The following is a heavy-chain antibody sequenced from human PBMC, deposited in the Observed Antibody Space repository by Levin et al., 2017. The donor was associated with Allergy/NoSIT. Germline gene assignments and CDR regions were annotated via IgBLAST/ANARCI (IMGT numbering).Heavy chain of an antibody. CDR3: AHSTRESHDYYGMDV. J-gene: IGHJ6*02. Sequence: SGPTLVKPTQTLTLTCTFSGFSLSTSGMCVSWIRQPPGKALEWLARIDWDDDKYYSTSLKTRLTISKDTSKNQVVLTMTNMDPVDTATYYCAHSTRESHDYYGMDVWGQGTTVTVSS. CDR1: GFSLSTSGMC. CDR2: IDWDDDK. V-gene: IGHV2-70*11. D-gene: IGHD3-10*01.